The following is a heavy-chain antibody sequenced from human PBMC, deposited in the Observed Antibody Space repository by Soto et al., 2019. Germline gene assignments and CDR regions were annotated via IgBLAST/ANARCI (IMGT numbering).Heavy chain of an antibody. CDR2: IYYSGST. CDR1: GGSISSGDYY. D-gene: IGHD1-1*01. CDR3: ARGGLEPFDH. V-gene: IGHV4-30-4*01. J-gene: IGHJ4*02. Sequence: SETLSLTCTVSGGSISSGDYYWSWIRQPPGKGLEWIGYIYYSGSTYYNPSLKSRVTISRDDARSELYLQLNDLRVEDTATYYCARGGLEPFDHWGQGALVTVSS.